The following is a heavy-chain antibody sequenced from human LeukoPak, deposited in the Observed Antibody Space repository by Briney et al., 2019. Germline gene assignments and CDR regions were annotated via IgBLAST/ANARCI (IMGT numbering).Heavy chain of an antibody. CDR3: ARVAAAADTVSGMDV. V-gene: IGHV4-59*01. Sequence: SETLSLTCTVSGGSISSYYWSWIRQPPGKGLEWIGYIYYSGGTNYNPSLKSRVTISVDTSKNQFSLKLSSVTAADTAVYYCARVAAAADTVSGMDVWGQGTTVTVSS. CDR1: GGSISSYY. J-gene: IGHJ6*02. CDR2: IYYSGGT. D-gene: IGHD6-13*01.